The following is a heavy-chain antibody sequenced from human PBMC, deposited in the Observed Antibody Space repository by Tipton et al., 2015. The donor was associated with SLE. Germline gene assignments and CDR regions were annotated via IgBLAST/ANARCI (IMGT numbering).Heavy chain of an antibody. D-gene: IGHD3-3*01. CDR2: IYTSGSP. Sequence: SLRLSCAASGFIVSNNYMSWVRQAPGKGLEWVSIIYTSGSPYYADSVKGRFTISRDNSKNTVYLQMNSLRAEDTAVYYCARHRSLFGYDYWGQGTLVTVSS. CDR1: GFIVSNNY. CDR3: ARHRSLFGYDY. J-gene: IGHJ4*02. V-gene: IGHV3-53*01.